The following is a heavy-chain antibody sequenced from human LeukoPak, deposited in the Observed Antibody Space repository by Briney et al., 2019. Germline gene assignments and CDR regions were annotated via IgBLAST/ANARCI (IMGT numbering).Heavy chain of an antibody. J-gene: IGHJ6*04. CDR3: ARDGVVRGYYYGMDV. CDR1: GGSVSSGSYY. Sequence: SETLSLTCTVSGGSVSSGSYYWSWIRQPPGKGLEWIGYIYYSGSTNYNPSLKSRVTISVDTSKNQFSLKLSSVTAADTAVYYCARDGVVRGYYYGMDVWGKATTVTVSS. D-gene: IGHD3-10*01. V-gene: IGHV4-61*01. CDR2: IYYSGST.